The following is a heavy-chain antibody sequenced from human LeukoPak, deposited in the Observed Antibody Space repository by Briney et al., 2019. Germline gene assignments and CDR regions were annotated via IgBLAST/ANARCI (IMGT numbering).Heavy chain of an antibody. J-gene: IGHJ4*02. V-gene: IGHV3-30*18. CDR3: AKGHSSGWYSIEY. D-gene: IGHD6-19*01. Sequence: GGSLRLSCAASGFTFSRYGMHWVRQAPGKGLEWVAVISSDESNKFYADSVKGRFTISRDNFKNTLYLQVNSVRAEDTAVYYCAKGHSSGWYSIEYWGQGTLVTVSS. CDR2: ISSDESNK. CDR1: GFTFSRYG.